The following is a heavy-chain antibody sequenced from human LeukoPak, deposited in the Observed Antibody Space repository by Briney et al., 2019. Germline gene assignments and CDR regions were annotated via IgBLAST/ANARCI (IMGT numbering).Heavy chain of an antibody. CDR2: IRSKAYSGTT. V-gene: IGHV3-49*03. D-gene: IGHD6-13*01. J-gene: IGHJ4*02. CDR3: TRAVNRIAAAGDF. CDR1: GFTFETYA. Sequence: GGSLRLSCTASGFTFETYAMTWFRQAPGKGLEWVAFIRSKAYSGTTEYAASVKGRFTISRDDSKTIVYLQMNSLKTEDTAVYFCTRAVNRIAAAGDFWGQGTLVTVSS.